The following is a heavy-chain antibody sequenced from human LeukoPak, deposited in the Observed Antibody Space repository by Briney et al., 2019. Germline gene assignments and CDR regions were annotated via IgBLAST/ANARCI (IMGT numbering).Heavy chain of an antibody. CDR3: ARGGWAWTTITTFDY. J-gene: IGHJ4*02. Sequence: PSGTLSLTRAVSGGSISTSHWWSWVRQPPGKGLEWIGEIYHSGSTNYNPSLKSRLTISVDKSKNQFSLKLSSVTAADTAVYHCARGGWAWTTITTFDYWGQGTLVTVSA. CDR1: GGSISTSHW. CDR2: IYHSGST. V-gene: IGHV4-4*02. D-gene: IGHD4-11*01.